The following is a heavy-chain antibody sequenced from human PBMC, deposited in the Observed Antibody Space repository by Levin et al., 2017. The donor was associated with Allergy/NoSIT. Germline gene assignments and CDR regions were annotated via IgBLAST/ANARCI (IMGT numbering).Heavy chain of an antibody. CDR1: GFTFSDHY. D-gene: IGHD6-19*01. CDR3: ARGRRPTSETFNSSGWPGSHYYYYYGMDV. CDR2: TRNKANSYTT. Sequence: GESLKISCAASGFTFSDHYMDWVRQAPGKGLEWVGRTRNKANSYTTEYAASVKGRFTISRDDSKNSLYLQMNSLKTEDTAVYYCARGRRPTSETFNSSGWPGSHYYYYYGMDVWGQGTTVTVSS. J-gene: IGHJ6*02. V-gene: IGHV3-72*01.